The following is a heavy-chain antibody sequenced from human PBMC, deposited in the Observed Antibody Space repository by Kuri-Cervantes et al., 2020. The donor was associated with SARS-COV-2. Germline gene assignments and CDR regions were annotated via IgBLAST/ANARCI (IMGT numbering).Heavy chain of an antibody. J-gene: IGHJ4*02. V-gene: IGHV3-30*04. CDR3: ARVPTRAGYNFFDY. CDR1: GFAFRTHA. CDR2: ISYDGTYR. Sequence: GESLKISCAASGFAFRTHAMHWVRQAPGKGLEWAALISYDGTYRFYADSVKGRFTISRDNSKNTLYLQMNSLRAEDTAAYYCARVPTRAGYNFFDYWGQGTLVTVSS. D-gene: IGHD5-24*01.